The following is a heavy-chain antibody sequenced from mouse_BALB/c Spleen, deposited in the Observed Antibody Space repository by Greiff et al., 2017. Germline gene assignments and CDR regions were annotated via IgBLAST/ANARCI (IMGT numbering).Heavy chain of an antibody. CDR3: ARRTTAWFAY. J-gene: IGHJ3*01. CDR2: ISSGGSYT. Sequence: EVMLVESGGGLVKPGGSLKLSCAASGFTFSSYAMSWVRQSPEKRLEWVAEISSGGSYTYYPDTVKGRFTISRDNAKNTLYLQMSSLKSEDTAMYYCARRTTAWFAYWGQGTLVTVSA. D-gene: IGHD2-12*01. V-gene: IGHV5-9-4*01. CDR1: GFTFSSYA.